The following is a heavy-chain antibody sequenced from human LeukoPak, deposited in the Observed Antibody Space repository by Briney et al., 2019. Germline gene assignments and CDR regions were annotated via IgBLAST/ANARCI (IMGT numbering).Heavy chain of an antibody. J-gene: IGHJ4*02. Sequence: ASVKVSCKASGYTFTGYYMHWVRQAPGQGLEWMGRINPNSRGTNYAQKFQGRVTMTRDPSISTAYMELSRLRSDDTAVYYCASSPLDYYDSSGYYLNIDYWGQGTLVTVSS. CDR2: INPNSRGT. CDR3: ASSPLDYYDSSGYYLNIDY. V-gene: IGHV1-2*06. D-gene: IGHD3-22*01. CDR1: GYTFTGYY.